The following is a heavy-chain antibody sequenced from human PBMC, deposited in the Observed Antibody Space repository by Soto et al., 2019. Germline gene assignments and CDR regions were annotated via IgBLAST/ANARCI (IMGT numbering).Heavy chain of an antibody. Sequence: QAHLVESGGGVVQPGTSLRLSCAASGVSFNSYDMHWVRQAPGKGPEWVAIISYDGSNTYYSDSVRGRFTISRDNSTDTLYLQMHSLRSEDTAIYYCARISRYCSGGACHAWGQGTQVTVSS. D-gene: IGHD2-15*01. V-gene: IGHV3-30*03. CDR3: ARISRYCSGGACHA. J-gene: IGHJ5*02. CDR1: GVSFNSYD. CDR2: ISYDGSNT.